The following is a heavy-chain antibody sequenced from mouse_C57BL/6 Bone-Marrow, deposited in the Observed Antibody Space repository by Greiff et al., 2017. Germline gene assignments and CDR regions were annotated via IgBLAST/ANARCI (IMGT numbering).Heavy chain of an antibody. J-gene: IGHJ3*01. CDR3: ARNYGNHGGFAY. D-gene: IGHD2-1*01. V-gene: IGHV14-3*01. CDR1: GFNIKNNY. Sequence: EVKLQESVAELVRPGASVKLSCTASGFNIKNNYMHWVKQRPEQGLEWIGRIGPANGNTKYAPKLQGRATITADTSSNTAYLQLSSLTSEDTAIYYCARNYGNHGGFAYWGQGTLVTVSA. CDR2: IGPANGNT.